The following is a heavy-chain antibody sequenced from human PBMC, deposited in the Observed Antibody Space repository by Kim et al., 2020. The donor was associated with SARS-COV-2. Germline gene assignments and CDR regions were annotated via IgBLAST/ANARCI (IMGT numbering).Heavy chain of an antibody. Sequence: GGSLRLSCAASGFIFSSYGMSWVRQAPGKGLEWVSVISRSAGNTYYADSVKGRFTISRDNSKNTLFLQISSLRAEDTAVYYCAKRGSCSSTKCDHYFDDWGQGTLVTVSS. CDR1: GFIFSSYG. V-gene: IGHV3-23*01. J-gene: IGHJ4*02. CDR2: ISRSAGNT. CDR3: AKRGSCSSTKCDHYFDD. D-gene: IGHD2-2*01.